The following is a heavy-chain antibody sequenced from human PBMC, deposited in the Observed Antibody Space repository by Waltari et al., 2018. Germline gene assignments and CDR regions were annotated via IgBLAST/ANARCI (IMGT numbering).Heavy chain of an antibody. CDR1: GFNVNTHY. D-gene: IGHD2-15*01. V-gene: IGHV3-53*01. CDR2: SYGGGIP. J-gene: IGHJ6*02. Sequence: ELQLVESGGGLIQPGGSLRLSCAASGFNVNTHYMSWVRQALGKGLEWIAGSYGGGIPDYADTVKSRFTISRDSYRNTLSLQMISLRAEDTAVYYCARAESGGMCDYYYGMDVWGQGTTVTFSS. CDR3: ARAESGGMCDYYYGMDV.